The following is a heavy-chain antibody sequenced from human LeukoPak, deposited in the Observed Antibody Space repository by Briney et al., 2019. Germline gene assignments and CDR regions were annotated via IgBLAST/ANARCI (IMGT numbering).Heavy chain of an antibody. CDR3: GRDGLSHYFDD. Sequence: SETLSLTCTVSGGSTSSYYWSWIRQPPGKGLEWIGYIYYSGSTNYNPSLKSRVTISVDTSKNQFSLKLSSVTAADTAVYYCGRDGLSHYFDDWGQGPLVTVSS. J-gene: IGHJ4*02. V-gene: IGHV4-59*01. D-gene: IGHD3-16*02. CDR2: IYYSGST. CDR1: GGSTSSYY.